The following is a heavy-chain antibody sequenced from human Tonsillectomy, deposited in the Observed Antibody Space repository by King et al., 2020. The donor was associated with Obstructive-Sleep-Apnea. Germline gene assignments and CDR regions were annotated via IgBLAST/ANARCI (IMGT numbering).Heavy chain of an antibody. J-gene: IGHJ5*02. CDR1: GYTFVNYY. Sequence: HVQLVESGAEVKKPGASVKVSCKASGYTFVNYYIHWVRQAPGQGLEWMGIINPNDGGTKYAQKFQDRVTVTRDTSTNTVYMELSSLTSEDTAMYYCARGGGDWLLSYNWFDPWGQGSLVTVSS. CDR2: INPNDGGT. CDR3: ARGGGDWLLSYNWFDP. D-gene: IGHD3-9*01. V-gene: IGHV1-46*01.